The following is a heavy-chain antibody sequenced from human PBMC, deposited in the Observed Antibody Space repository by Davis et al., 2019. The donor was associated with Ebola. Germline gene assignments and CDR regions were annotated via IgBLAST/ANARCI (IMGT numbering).Heavy chain of an antibody. CDR2: INPDSGGT. D-gene: IGHD1-1*01. CDR1: GYTFSSYD. Sequence: ASVKVSCKASGYTFSSYDIIWVRQATGQGLEWMGWINPDSGGTKYVQDFQGRVTMTRDTSTSTAYMELSDLRSGDTAVYYCARDLWTEGTVYGMDVWGQGTTVTVSS. J-gene: IGHJ6*02. V-gene: IGHV1-2*02. CDR3: ARDLWTEGTVYGMDV.